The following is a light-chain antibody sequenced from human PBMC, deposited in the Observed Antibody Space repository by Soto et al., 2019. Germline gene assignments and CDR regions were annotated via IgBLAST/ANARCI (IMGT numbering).Light chain of an antibody. Sequence: EIVLTQSPGTLSLSPGERATLSCRASQSVSSSYLAWYQQKPGQAPRLLIHGASARATGIPDRFSGSGSGTAFTLTISRLEPEDFAVYFCQQYGSSPMYTFGQGTKLEIK. J-gene: IGKJ2*01. V-gene: IGKV3-20*01. CDR3: QQYGSSPMYT. CDR2: GAS. CDR1: QSVSSSY.